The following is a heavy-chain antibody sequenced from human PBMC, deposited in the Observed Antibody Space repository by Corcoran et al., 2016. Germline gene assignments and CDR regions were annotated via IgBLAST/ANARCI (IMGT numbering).Heavy chain of an antibody. Sequence: QVQLQESGPGLVKPSETLSLTCTVSGGSITSWYWSWIRQPPGTGLEWIGYMYYSGSTNYNPSLKSRVAISVDTSKNQFSLKLNSVTAADTAVYYCARVLVIEARPYALDMWGQGTKVTVSS. CDR2: MYYSGST. CDR3: ARVLVIEARPYALDM. CDR1: GGSITSWY. J-gene: IGHJ3*02. D-gene: IGHD6-6*01. V-gene: IGHV4-59*01.